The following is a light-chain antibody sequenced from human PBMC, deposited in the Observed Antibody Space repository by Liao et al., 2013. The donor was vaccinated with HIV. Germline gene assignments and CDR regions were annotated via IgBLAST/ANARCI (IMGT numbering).Light chain of an antibody. J-gene: IGLJ3*02. CDR2: KDS. V-gene: IGLV3-25*03. CDR3: QSADSSATYPV. CDR1: NIGTKS. Sequence: SYVLTQPPSVSVAPGKTATVSCGGNNIGTKSVHWYQQKPGQAPVLVIYKDSERPSGIPERFSGSSSGTTVTLTISGVQAEDEADYYCQSADSSATYPVFGGGTKLTVL.